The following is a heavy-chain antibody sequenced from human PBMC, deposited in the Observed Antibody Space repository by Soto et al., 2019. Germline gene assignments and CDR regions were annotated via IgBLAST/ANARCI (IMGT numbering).Heavy chain of an antibody. Sequence: ASVKVSCKASGYPFSDNQIHWLRRAPGQGLEWMGRINPKSDDTNYAQKFQGRVTMTGDTSIDTAYLELTGLTSDDTATYYCARKHSLDYIRWGLDPWGQGTLVTVSS. J-gene: IGHJ5*02. CDR3: ARKHSLDYIRWGLDP. CDR2: INPKSDDT. CDR1: GYPFSDNQ. D-gene: IGHD4-4*01. V-gene: IGHV1-2*02.